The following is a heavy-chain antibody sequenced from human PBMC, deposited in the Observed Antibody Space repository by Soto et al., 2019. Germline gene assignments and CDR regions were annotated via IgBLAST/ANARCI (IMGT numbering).Heavy chain of an antibody. J-gene: IGHJ4*02. D-gene: IGHD3-3*01. CDR1: GGSISSSSYY. V-gene: IGHV4-39*01. CDR3: ARLRSVLRFLEWLSNFDY. CDR2: IYYSGST. Sequence: SETLSLTCTVSGGSISSSSYYWGWIRQPPGKGLEWIGSIYYSGSTYYNPSLKSRVTISVDTSKNQFSLKLSSVTAADTAVYYCARLRSVLRFLEWLSNFDYWGQGTLVTGSS.